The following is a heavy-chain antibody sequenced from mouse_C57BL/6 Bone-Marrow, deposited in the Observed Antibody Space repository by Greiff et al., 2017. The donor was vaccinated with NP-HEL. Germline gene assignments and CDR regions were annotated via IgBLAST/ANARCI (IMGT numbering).Heavy chain of an antibody. J-gene: IGHJ3*01. CDR2: ISDGGSYT. Sequence: EVKLVESGGGLVKPGGSLKLSCAASGFTFSSYAMSWVRQTPEKRLEWVATISDGGSYTYYPDNVKGRFTISRDNAKNNRYLQMSHLKSEDTAMYYCARGYGNYSWCAYWGEGSLGTVSA. CDR3: ARGYGNYSWCAY. D-gene: IGHD2-10*02. CDR1: GFTFSSYA. V-gene: IGHV5-4*03.